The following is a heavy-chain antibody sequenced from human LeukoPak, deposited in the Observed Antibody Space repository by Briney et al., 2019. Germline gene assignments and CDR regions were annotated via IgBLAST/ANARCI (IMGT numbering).Heavy chain of an antibody. CDR3: AKDPATVTTLWYFDY. D-gene: IGHD4-17*01. CDR1: GFTFSSYA. J-gene: IGHJ4*02. Sequence: GGSLRLSCAASGFTFSSYAMSWVRQAPVKGLEWVSAISGSGGSTYYADSVKGRFTISRDNSKNTLYLQMNSLRAEDTAVYYCAKDPATVTTLWYFDYWGQGTLVTVSS. CDR2: ISGSGGST. V-gene: IGHV3-23*01.